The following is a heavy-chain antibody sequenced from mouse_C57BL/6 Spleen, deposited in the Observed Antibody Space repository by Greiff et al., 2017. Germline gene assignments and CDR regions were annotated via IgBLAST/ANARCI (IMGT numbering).Heavy chain of an antibody. CDR1: GYSFTDYN. CDR2: INPNYGTT. Sequence: VQLKESGPELVKPGASVKISCKASGYSFTDYNMNWVKQSNGKSLEWIGVINPNYGTTSYNQKFKGKATLTVDQSSNTAYMQLNSLTSEDSAVYYCARGIYYGNYGYFDVWGTGTTVTVSS. CDR3: ARGIYYGNYGYFDV. V-gene: IGHV1-39*01. J-gene: IGHJ1*03. D-gene: IGHD2-1*01.